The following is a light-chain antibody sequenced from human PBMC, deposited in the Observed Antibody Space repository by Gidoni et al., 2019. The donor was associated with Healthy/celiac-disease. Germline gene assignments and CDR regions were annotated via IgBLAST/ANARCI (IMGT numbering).Light chain of an antibody. CDR2: DAS. J-gene: IGKJ1*01. V-gene: IGKV3D-20*01. Sequence: LAPRLLLYDASSSATGIPDRCSGSGSGTDFTLTISRLEPEDFAVYYCQRYDSSRTFXQXTKVEIK. CDR3: QRYDSSRT.